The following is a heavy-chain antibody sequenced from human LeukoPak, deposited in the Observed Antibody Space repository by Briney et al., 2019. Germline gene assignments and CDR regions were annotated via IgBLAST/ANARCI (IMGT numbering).Heavy chain of an antibody. J-gene: IGHJ4*02. Sequence: SETLSLTCTVSGYSISSSYYWSWIRQPPGKGLEWIGEINHSGSTNYNPSLKSRVTISVDTSKNQFSLKLSSVTAADTAVYYCARRGSSWSPRAFYWGQGTLVTVSS. CDR2: INHSGST. CDR3: ARRGSSWSPRAFY. V-gene: IGHV4-38-2*02. CDR1: GYSISSSYY. D-gene: IGHD6-13*01.